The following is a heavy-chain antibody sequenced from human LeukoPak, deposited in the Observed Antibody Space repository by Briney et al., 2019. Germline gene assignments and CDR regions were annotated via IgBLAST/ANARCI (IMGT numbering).Heavy chain of an antibody. CDR2: INSDGSST. Sequence: GGSLRLSCAASGFTFSSYWMHWVRQAPGKGLVWVSRINSDGSSTSYADSVKGRFTISRDNAKNSLYLQMNSLRAEDTALYYCAKDKDSTPIGYFDYWGQGTLVTVSS. CDR1: GFTFSSYW. D-gene: IGHD2-2*01. V-gene: IGHV3-74*01. CDR3: AKDKDSTPIGYFDY. J-gene: IGHJ4*02.